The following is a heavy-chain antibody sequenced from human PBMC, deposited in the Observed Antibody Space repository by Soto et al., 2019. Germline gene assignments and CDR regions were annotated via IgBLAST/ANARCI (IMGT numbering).Heavy chain of an antibody. CDR2: ISNSGNT. D-gene: IGHD2-8*01. V-gene: IGHV3-23*01. CDR1: GFTFSSYA. J-gene: IGHJ6*02. Sequence: SLRLSCAASGFTFSSYAMYWVRQAPGKGLEWVSTISNSGNTYYADSVEGRFTISRDNSKNTLYLQMNSLGAEDTAVYYCAKTKFQGDVLTVSGQGTTVT. CDR3: AKTKFQGDVLTV.